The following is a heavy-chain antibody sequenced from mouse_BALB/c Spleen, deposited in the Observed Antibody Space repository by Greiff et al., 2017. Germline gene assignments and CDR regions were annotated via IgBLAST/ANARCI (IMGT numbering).Heavy chain of an antibody. CDR3: ARNLFHFDY. CDR1: GYTFTSYW. Sequence: QVQLQQSGAELARPGASVKLSCKASGYTFTSYWMQWVKQRPGQGLEWIGAIYPGDGDTRYTQKFKGKATLTADKSSSTAYMQLSSLASEDSAVYYCARNLFHFDYWGQGTTLTVSS. V-gene: IGHV1-87*01. CDR2: IYPGDGDT. D-gene: IGHD5-1*01. J-gene: IGHJ2*01.